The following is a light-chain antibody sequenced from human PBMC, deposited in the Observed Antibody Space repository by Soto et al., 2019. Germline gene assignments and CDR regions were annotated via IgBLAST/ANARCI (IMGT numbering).Light chain of an antibody. CDR2: GAS. CDR1: QSVSSSY. Sequence: EIVLTQSPGTLSLSPGERATLSCRASQSVSSSYLAWYQQKAGQAPRLLIYGASSRATGIPDRFSGSGSGTDFTLTISRLEPEDFAVYYCQQHRSSPGTFGQGTKVEIK. CDR3: QQHRSSPGT. V-gene: IGKV3-20*01. J-gene: IGKJ1*01.